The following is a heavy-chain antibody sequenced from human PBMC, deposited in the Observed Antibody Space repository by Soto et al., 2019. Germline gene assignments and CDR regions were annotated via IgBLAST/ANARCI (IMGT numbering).Heavy chain of an antibody. J-gene: IGHJ4*02. V-gene: IGHV1-18*01. CDR2: ISAYNGNT. Sequence: ASVKVSCKASGYXFTSYGISWVRQAPGQGLEWMGWISAYNGNTNYAQKLQGRVTMTTDTSTSTAYMELRSLRSDDTAVYYCARDITVGYCSSTSCYYFDYWGQGTLVTVSS. CDR1: GYXFTSYG. D-gene: IGHD2-2*01. CDR3: ARDITVGYCSSTSCYYFDY.